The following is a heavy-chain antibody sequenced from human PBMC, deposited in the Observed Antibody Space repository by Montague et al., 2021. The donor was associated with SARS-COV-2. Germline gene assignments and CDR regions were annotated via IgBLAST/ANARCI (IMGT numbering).Heavy chain of an antibody. V-gene: IGHV4-59*02. CDR1: GSSVRSYY. D-gene: IGHD4-17*01. CDR3: ARENTVTTFGGPYYIDS. J-gene: IGHJ4*02. CDR2: IYDSGST. Sequence: SETLSLTCIVSGSSVRSYYWSWIRQPPGKGLEWIGYIYDSGSTXXXSSXXXRVTISVDTSKNQFSLKLSSVTAADTAVYYCARENTVTTFGGPYYIDSWGQGTLVTVSA.